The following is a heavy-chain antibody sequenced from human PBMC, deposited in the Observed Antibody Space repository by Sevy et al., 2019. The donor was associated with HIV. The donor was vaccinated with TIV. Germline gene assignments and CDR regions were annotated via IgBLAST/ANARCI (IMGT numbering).Heavy chain of an antibody. CDR2: ISPFNGDT. J-gene: IGHJ4*02. CDR3: ARAYCSGGSCYSLAY. Sequence: ASVKVSCKASGYTFTSYRIYWVRQAPGQGLEWMGWISPFNGDTNYAQKFQGRVTMITDTSTITAYMELRSLRSDDTAVYYCARAYCSGGSCYSLAYWGQGALVTVSS. D-gene: IGHD2-15*01. CDR1: GYTFTSYR. V-gene: IGHV1-18*01.